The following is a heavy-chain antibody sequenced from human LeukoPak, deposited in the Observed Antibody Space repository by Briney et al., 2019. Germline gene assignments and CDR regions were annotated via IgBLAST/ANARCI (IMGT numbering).Heavy chain of an antibody. Sequence: PGGSLRLSCAASGFTFNDHYMGWVRQAPGKGLEWLGRIKTKAQSYTTEYAASVKGRFTLSRDDSKNSLFLQMNGLKTEDTAMYYCVSDCSGSLYWGQGTLVTVSS. V-gene: IGHV3-72*01. CDR3: VSDCSGSLY. J-gene: IGHJ4*02. CDR1: GFTFNDHY. D-gene: IGHD6-19*01. CDR2: IKTKAQSYTT.